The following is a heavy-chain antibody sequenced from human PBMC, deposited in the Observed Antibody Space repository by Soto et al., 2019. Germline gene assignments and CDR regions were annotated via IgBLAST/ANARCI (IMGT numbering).Heavy chain of an antibody. V-gene: IGHV3-11*01. CDR3: ARDLRAVNIPSRFDP. CDR1: GFTFGDYY. J-gene: IGHJ5*02. Sequence: QVQLVESGGGLVKPGGSLRLSCAASGFTFGDYYMTWIRQAPGKGLEWVSFIGNRGTGIYYADSVKGRFTIFRDNAKKSLYLQMNSLRAEDTAMYYCARDLRAVNIPSRFDPWGQVTLVTVTS. CDR2: IGNRGTGI. D-gene: IGHD5-12*01.